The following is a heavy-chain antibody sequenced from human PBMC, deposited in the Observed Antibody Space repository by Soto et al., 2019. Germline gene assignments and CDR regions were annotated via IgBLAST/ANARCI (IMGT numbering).Heavy chain of an antibody. CDR1: GLTFSSYW. D-gene: IGHD3-10*01. V-gene: IGHV3-74*01. Sequence: EVQLVESGGNLVQPGGSLRLSCAASGLTFSSYWIHWVRQPPGKGLLWVSRINTDGSTTNYADSVKGRFTISRDNDKNTLYLQMNSLRDEDTAVYYCARGASGNYYLDYWGQGALVTISS. J-gene: IGHJ4*02. CDR2: INTDGSTT. CDR3: ARGASGNYYLDY.